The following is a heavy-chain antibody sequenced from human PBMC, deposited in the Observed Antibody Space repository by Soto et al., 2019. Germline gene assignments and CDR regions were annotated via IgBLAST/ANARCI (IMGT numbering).Heavy chain of an antibody. V-gene: IGHV4-59*12. J-gene: IGHJ6*03. CDR1: GGSISSYY. D-gene: IGHD3-9*01. CDR2: IYYSGST. CDR3: ARAIRYFDWLLSYYYMDV. Sequence: PWETLSLTCTVSGGSISSYYWSWIRQPPGKGLEWIGYIYYSGSTNYNPSLKSRVTISVDTSKNQFSLKLSSVTAADTAVYYCARAIRYFDWLLSYYYMDVWGKGTTVTVSS.